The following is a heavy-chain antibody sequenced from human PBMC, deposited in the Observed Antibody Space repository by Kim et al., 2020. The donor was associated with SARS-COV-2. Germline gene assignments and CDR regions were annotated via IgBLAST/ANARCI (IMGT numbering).Heavy chain of an antibody. CDR3: VKGAWLDY. D-gene: IGHD5-12*01. Sequence: GGSLRLSCVASGFSFGTFDMSWVRQAPGKGLKWVSVIKGRDDRTYYAESVKGRFTVSRDSARNTLYLQMNSVRSDDTAIYYCVKGAWLDYWGPGTLVTVSS. CDR1: GFSFGTFD. CDR2: IKGRDDRT. J-gene: IGHJ4*02. V-gene: IGHV3-23*01.